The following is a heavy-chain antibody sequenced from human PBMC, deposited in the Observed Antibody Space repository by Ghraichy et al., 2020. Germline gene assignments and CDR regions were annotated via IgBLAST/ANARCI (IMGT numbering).Heavy chain of an antibody. J-gene: IGHJ6*03. CDR2: ITTSSNNI. V-gene: IGHV3-48*01. CDR1: GFTFSSYN. D-gene: IGHD2-15*01. CDR3: AKAGYCSGASCYIYYYYMDV. Sequence: GGSLRLSCAASGFTFSSYNMNWVRQAPGKGLEWVSYITTSSNNIYYADSVNGRFTISRDNAKNSLYLQMNSLRADDTAVYYCAKAGYCSGASCYIYYYYMDVWGKGTAVTVSS.